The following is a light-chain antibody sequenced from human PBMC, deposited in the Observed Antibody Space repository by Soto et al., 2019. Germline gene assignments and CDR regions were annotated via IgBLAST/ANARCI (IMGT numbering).Light chain of an antibody. CDR1: NIGSKS. V-gene: IGLV3-21*04. J-gene: IGLJ1*01. Sequence: SYELTQPPSVSVAPGKTARITCGGNNIGSKSVHWYQQKPGQAPVLVIYYDSDRPSGIPERFSGSNSGNTATLTISRVEAGDEADYYCQVWDSSSDHPRVFGTGTKVT. CDR2: YDS. CDR3: QVWDSSSDHPRV.